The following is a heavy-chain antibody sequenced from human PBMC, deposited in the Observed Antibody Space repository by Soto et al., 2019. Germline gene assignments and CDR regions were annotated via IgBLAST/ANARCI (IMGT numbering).Heavy chain of an antibody. CDR1: GYTFTSYG. V-gene: IGHV1-18*01. J-gene: IGHJ4*02. CDR2: ISAYNGNT. Sequence: ASVKVSCKASGYTFTSYGISWVRQAPGQGLEWMGWISAYNGNTNYAQKLQGRVTMTTDTSTSTAYMELRSLRSDDTAVYYCARDGRHYDILTGYYSNYFDYWGQGTLVTVSS. CDR3: ARDGRHYDILTGYYSNYFDY. D-gene: IGHD3-9*01.